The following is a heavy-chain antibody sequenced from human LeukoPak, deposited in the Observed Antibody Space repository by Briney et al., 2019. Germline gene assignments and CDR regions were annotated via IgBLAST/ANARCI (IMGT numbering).Heavy chain of an antibody. CDR3: ARHHYYDSSDR. CDR2: IYYSGST. V-gene: IGHV4-59*01. CDR1: GGSISSYY. J-gene: IGHJ4*02. Sequence: SETLSLTCTVSGGSISSYYWSWIRQPPGKGLEWIGYIYYSGSTNYNPSLKSRVTISVDTSKNQFSLKLSSVTAADTAVYYCARHHYYDSSDRWGQGTLVTVSS. D-gene: IGHD3-22*01.